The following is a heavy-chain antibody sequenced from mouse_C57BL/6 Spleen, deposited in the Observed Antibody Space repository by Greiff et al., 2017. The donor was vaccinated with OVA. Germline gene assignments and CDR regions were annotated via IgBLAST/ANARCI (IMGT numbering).Heavy chain of an antibody. Sequence: QVQLQQPGAELVKPGASVKLSCKASGYTFTSYWMQWVKQRPGQGLEWIGEIDPSDSYTNYNQKFKGKATLTVDTSSSTAYMQLSSLTSEDSAVYYCARRDGENYFDYWGQGTTLTVSS. CDR2: IDPSDSYT. CDR3: ARRDGENYFDY. V-gene: IGHV1-50*01. J-gene: IGHJ2*01. CDR1: GYTFTSYW. D-gene: IGHD1-2*01.